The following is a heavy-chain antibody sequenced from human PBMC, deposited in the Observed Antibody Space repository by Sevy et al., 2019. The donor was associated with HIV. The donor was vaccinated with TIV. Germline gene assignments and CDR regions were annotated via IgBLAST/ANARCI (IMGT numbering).Heavy chain of an antibody. J-gene: IGHJ4*02. CDR3: ARDRHDFWSGFFDY. Sequence: SETLSLTCTVSRGSISSYYWSWIRQPPGKGLEWIGYIYYSGSTNYNSSLKSRVTISVDTSKNQFSLKLSSVTAADTAVYYCARDRHDFWSGFFDYWGQGTLVTVSS. CDR1: RGSISSYY. CDR2: IYYSGST. V-gene: IGHV4-59*01. D-gene: IGHD3-3*01.